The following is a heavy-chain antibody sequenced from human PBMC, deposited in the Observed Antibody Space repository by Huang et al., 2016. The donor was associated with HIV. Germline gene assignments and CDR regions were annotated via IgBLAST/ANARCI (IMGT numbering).Heavy chain of an antibody. CDR1: GYTFNNHD. D-gene: IGHD3-22*01. CDR2: RNPSSGTA. CDR3: ARVYYESSHYYIFVY. Sequence: QVQLVQSGAEVKKPGASVKVSCKVSGYTFNNHDINWVRQAPGQGLEWMGWRNPSSGTAGYAQRFQGRVTMTRNTSISTAYMELSSLRSEDTAVYYCARVYYESSHYYIFVYWGQGTLVTVSS. J-gene: IGHJ4*02. V-gene: IGHV1-8*01.